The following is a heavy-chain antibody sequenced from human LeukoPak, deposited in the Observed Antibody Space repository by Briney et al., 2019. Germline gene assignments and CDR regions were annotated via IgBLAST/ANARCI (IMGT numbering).Heavy chain of an antibody. D-gene: IGHD3-3*01. CDR2: IKQDGSEK. Sequence: GGSLRLSCAASGFTFSSYWMSWVRQAPGKGLEWVANIKQDGSEKYYVDSVKGRFTISRDNAKNSLYLQMNSLRAEDTAVYYCARGASVTIFGVVTYYYYYMDVWGKGTTVTVSS. CDR1: GFTFSSYW. V-gene: IGHV3-7*03. CDR3: ARGASVTIFGVVTYYYYYMDV. J-gene: IGHJ6*03.